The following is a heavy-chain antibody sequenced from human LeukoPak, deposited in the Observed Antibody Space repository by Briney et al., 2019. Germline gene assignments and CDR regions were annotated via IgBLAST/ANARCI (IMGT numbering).Heavy chain of an antibody. CDR2: INHSGSN. CDR3: ATSGGPINWFDP. D-gene: IGHD2-15*01. Sequence: SETLSLTCAVYGGSFSGYYWGWIRQPPGKGLQWIGEINHSGSNNYNPSLKSRVTISLDTSKNQFSLKLSSVTAADTAVYYCATSGGPINWFDPWGQGTLVTVSS. J-gene: IGHJ5*02. CDR1: GGSFSGYY. V-gene: IGHV4-34*01.